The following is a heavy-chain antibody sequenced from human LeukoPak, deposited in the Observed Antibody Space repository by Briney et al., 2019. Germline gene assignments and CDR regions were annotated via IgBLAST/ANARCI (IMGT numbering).Heavy chain of an antibody. D-gene: IGHD2-15*01. V-gene: IGHV4-34*01. CDR2: INHSGST. CDR3: ARGGVACSGGSCYSFDY. Sequence: SETLSLTCAVYGGSFSGYYWSWIRQPPGKGLEWIGEINHSGSTNYNPSLKSRVTISVDTSKNQFSLKLSSVTAADTAVYYCARGGVACSGGSCYSFDYWGQGTLVTVSS. CDR1: GGSFSGYY. J-gene: IGHJ4*02.